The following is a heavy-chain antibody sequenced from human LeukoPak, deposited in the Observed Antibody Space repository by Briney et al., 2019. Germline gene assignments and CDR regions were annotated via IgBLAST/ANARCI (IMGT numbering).Heavy chain of an antibody. V-gene: IGHV1-2*04. CDR2: IEPNSGGA. CDR1: GYTFTVKF. CDR3: AVENFYDRSGYSKAFDY. D-gene: IGHD3-22*01. J-gene: IGHJ4*02. Sequence: ASVKVSCKTSGYTFTVKFLHWLRQAPGQGLEWMAGIEPNSGGAVSGQNFRGWVTVTRGTSVSTAYMELSRLRSDDTAVYYCAVENFYDRSGYSKAFDYWGQGTLVTVSS.